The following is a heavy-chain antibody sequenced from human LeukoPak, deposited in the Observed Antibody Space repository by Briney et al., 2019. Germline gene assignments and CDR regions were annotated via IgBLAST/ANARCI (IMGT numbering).Heavy chain of an antibody. CDR1: GGSISSYS. D-gene: IGHD6-19*01. Sequence: SETLSLTCTVSGGSISSYSWSWIRQPPGRGLEWIGYIYYSGGTHYNASLKSRVTMSVDTSKNQLSLKVSSVTAADTAVYYCARDVGSGVAGPEGYYYYGMDVWGQGTTVTVSS. V-gene: IGHV4-59*01. CDR3: ARDVGSGVAGPEGYYYYGMDV. J-gene: IGHJ6*02. CDR2: IYYSGGT.